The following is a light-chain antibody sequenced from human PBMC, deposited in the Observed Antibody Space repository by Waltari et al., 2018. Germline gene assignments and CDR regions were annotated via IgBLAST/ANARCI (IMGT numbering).Light chain of an antibody. Sequence: QPALTQPASVSGSPGQSITISCPGSSDYIGKSNHVRWYQQHPGKAPRLIISEVTERPSGVSDRFSGSKSGNTASLTISGLQAEDEADYYCLSYTTRISFVFGGGTKLSVL. CDR3: LSYTTRISFV. CDR2: EVT. V-gene: IGLV2-23*02. CDR1: SDYIGKSNH. J-gene: IGLJ2*01.